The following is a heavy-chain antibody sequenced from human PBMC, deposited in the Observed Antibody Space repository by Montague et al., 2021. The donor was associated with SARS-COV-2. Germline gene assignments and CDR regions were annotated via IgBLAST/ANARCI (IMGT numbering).Heavy chain of an antibody. V-gene: IGHV4-61*02. D-gene: IGHD6-19*01. CDR2: ISISGST. CDR3: ARDIAVAGLFDY. J-gene: IGHJ4*02. Sequence: TLSLTCTVPGGSISSGSYYWSRIRQPAGKGLGWIGRISISGSTNYNPSLKSRVTISVDTSKNQFSLKLSSVTAADTAVYYCARDIAVAGLFDYWGQGTLVTVSS. CDR1: GGSISSGSYY.